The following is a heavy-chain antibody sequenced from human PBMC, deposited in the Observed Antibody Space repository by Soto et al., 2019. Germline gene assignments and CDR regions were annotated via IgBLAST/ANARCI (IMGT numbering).Heavy chain of an antibody. CDR1: GCTFSNYW. CDR3: ARGGVGRYCSSSSCYTWVFGY. D-gene: IGHD2-2*02. Sequence: GGSLRLSCAASGCTFSNYWMHWVRQAPGKGLVWVSRINSDGSSTSYADSVKGRFTISRDNAKNTLSLQMNSLRADDTAVYYCARGGVGRYCSSSSCYTWVFGYWGQGTLVTVSS. V-gene: IGHV3-74*01. CDR2: INSDGSST. J-gene: IGHJ4*02.